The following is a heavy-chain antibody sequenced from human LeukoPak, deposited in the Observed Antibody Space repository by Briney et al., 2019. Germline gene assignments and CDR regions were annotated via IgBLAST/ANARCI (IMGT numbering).Heavy chain of an antibody. CDR3: ARDSRFNAFDI. CDR1: GFSVSTNY. D-gene: IGHD3-10*01. J-gene: IGHJ3*02. CDR2: IYSSGTT. V-gene: IGHV3-53*01. Sequence: GGSLRLSCAASGFSVSTNYMTWVRQAPGKGLEWVSVIYSSGTTYYADSVKGRFVISRDNSKNTVSLQMNNLRADDTAVYYCARDSRFNAFDIWGQGTMVTVSS.